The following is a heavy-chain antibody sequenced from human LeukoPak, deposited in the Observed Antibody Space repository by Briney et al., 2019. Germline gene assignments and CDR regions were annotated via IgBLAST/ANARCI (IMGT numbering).Heavy chain of an antibody. Sequence: GGSLRLSCAASGFTFSSYAMSWVRQAPGKGLEWVSAISGSGGSTYYADSVKGRFTISRDNSKNTLYLQMNSLRAEDAAVYYCAKDMAVAGTVSDYWGQGTLVTVSS. V-gene: IGHV3-23*01. CDR3: AKDMAVAGTVSDY. CDR2: ISGSGGST. CDR1: GFTFSSYA. J-gene: IGHJ4*02. D-gene: IGHD6-19*01.